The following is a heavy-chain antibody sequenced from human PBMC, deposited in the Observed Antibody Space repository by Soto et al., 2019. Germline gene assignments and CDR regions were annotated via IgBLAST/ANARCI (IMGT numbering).Heavy chain of an antibody. D-gene: IGHD2-15*01. V-gene: IGHV1-46*01. CDR2: INPSGGST. CDR3: AREYCSGGSCYSSWFDP. CDR1: GYTFTSYY. Sequence: ASVMVSCKASGYTFTSYYMHWVRQAPGQGLEWMGIINPSGGSTSYAQKFQGRVTMTRDTSTSTVYMELSSLRSEDTAVYYCAREYCSGGSCYSSWFDPWGQGTLVTVSS. J-gene: IGHJ5*02.